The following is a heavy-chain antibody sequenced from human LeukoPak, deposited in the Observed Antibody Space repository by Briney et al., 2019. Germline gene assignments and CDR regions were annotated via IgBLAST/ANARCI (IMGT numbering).Heavy chain of an antibody. CDR3: TRELPREVTLDY. CDR1: GFTFLSYG. J-gene: IGHJ4*01. CDR2: INPDGSST. Sequence: GGSLRLSCAASGFTFLSYGMQWVRQAPGKGLVWVSRINPDGSSTSYADSVNGRFTVSRDNAKNTLYLQVNSLRAEDTAVYFCTRELPREVTLDYWGQGTLVTVSS. D-gene: IGHD2-21*02. V-gene: IGHV3-74*01.